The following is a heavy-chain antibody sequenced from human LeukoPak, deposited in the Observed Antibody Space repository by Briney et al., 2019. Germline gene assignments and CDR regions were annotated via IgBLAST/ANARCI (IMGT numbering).Heavy chain of an antibody. J-gene: IGHJ4*02. CDR1: GFTFSSYS. CDR3: ARRVRITMIVVVINSFFDY. CDR2: ISSSSSYI. Sequence: GGSLRLSCAASGFTFSSYSMNWVRQAPGKGLEWVSSISSSSSYIYYADSVKGRFTISRDNAKNSLYLQMNSLRAEDTAVYYCARRVRITMIVVVINSFFDYWGQGTLVTVSS. D-gene: IGHD3-22*01. V-gene: IGHV3-21*01.